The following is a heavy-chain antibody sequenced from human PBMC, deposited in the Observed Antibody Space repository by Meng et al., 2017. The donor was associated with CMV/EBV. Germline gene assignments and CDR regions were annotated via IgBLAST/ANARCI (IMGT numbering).Heavy chain of an antibody. CDR3: AKGRVPDYSMVASFDP. V-gene: IGHV3-21*04. Sequence: GESLKISCAASGFTFSSYSMNWVRQAPGKGLEWVSSISSSSSYIYYADSVKGRFTISRDNSKNTLYLQMNSLRADDTAVYYCAKGRVPDYSMVASFDPWGQGTLVTVSS. D-gene: IGHD4-11*01. CDR1: GFTFSSYS. CDR2: ISSSSSYI. J-gene: IGHJ5*02.